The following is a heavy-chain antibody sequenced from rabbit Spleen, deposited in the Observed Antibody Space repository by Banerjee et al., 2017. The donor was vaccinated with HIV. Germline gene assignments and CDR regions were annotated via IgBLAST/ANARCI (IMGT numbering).Heavy chain of an antibody. Sequence: QEQLEESGGDLVKPGASLTLTCKASGLDFSSGYYMCWVRQAPGKGLEWIACMYGGSSDNTFYASWAKGRFTISKTSSTTVTLQMTSLTVADTATYFCARDTGSSFSSYGMDLWGPGTLVTVS. V-gene: IGHV1S45*01. CDR3: ARDTGSSFSSYGMDL. CDR2: MYGGSSDNT. D-gene: IGHD8-1*01. J-gene: IGHJ6*01. CDR1: GLDFSSGYY.